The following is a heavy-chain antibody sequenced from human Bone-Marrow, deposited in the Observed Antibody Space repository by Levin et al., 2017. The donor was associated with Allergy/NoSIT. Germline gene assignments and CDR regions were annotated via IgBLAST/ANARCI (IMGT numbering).Heavy chain of an antibody. CDR2: LHGAGGTGSGST. D-gene: IGHD1-26*01. J-gene: IGHJ6*02. CDR3: ARVHYGRPHGMDV. V-gene: IGHV4-4*07. CDR1: GVPIYPYY. Sequence: KTSETLSLTCSVFGVPIYPYYWSWVRQPAGKELEWIGRLHGAGGTGSGSTDYNPSFEGRLSTSVDKSKNQFSLKLTSVTAADTAVYYCARVHYGRPHGMDVWGQGTTVTVSS.